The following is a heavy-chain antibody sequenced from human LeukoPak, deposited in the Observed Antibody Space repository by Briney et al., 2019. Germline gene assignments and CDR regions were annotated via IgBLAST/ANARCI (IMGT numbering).Heavy chain of an antibody. CDR2: ISGSGDST. V-gene: IGHV3-23*01. CDR1: GFTFSNYA. CDR3: AKDSRGVAAPDR. D-gene: IGHD2-15*01. Sequence: PGGSLRLSCAASGFTFSNYAMSWVRQAPGKGREWLSVISGSGDSTYYADSVKGRFTISRDNSKNTLYLQMNSLRAEDTAVYYCAKDSRGVAAPDRWGQGTLVTVSS. J-gene: IGHJ5*02.